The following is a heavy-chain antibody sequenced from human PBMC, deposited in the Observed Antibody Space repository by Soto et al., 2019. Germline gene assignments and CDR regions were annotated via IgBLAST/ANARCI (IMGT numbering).Heavy chain of an antibody. CDR3: ARDPSPSIWFGELYPFYMDV. Sequence: GGSLRLSCAASGFTFSSYWMHWVRQAPGKGLVWVSRINSDGSSTSYADSVKGRFTISRDNAKNTLYLQMNSLRAEDTAVYYCARDPSPSIWFGELYPFYMDVWGKGTTVTVSS. CDR1: GFTFSSYW. J-gene: IGHJ6*03. V-gene: IGHV3-74*01. CDR2: INSDGSST. D-gene: IGHD3-10*01.